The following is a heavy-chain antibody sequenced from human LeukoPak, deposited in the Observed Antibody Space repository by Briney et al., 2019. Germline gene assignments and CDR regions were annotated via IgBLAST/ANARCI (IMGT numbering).Heavy chain of an antibody. CDR2: VSVNNGNT. J-gene: IGHJ6*03. D-gene: IGHD2-2*01. CDR1: GYSFTNYG. Sequence: ASVKVSCKASGYSFTNYGISWVRQAPGQGLECMGWVSVNNGNTNYAREFQGRVTMTTDTSTSTAYMEVRSLRSDDTAVYYCARKGPAAYDYYYMDVWGKGTTVTVSS. V-gene: IGHV1-18*01. CDR3: ARKGPAAYDYYYMDV.